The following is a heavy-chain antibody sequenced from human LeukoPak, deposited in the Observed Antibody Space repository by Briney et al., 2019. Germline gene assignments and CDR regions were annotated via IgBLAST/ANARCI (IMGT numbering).Heavy chain of an antibody. V-gene: IGHV4-34*01. CDR2: INHSGST. J-gene: IGHJ4*02. D-gene: IGHD5-18*01. CDR1: GGSFSGYY. Sequence: SETLSLTCAVYGGSFSGYYWSWIRQPPGKGLEWIGEINHSGSTNYNPSLKSRVTISVDTSKNQFSLKLSSVTAADTAVYYCARGPSCTAMDYWGQGTLVTVSS. CDR3: ARGPSCTAMDY.